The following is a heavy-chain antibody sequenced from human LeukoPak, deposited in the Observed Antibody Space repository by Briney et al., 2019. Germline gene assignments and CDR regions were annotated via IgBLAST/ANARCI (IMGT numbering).Heavy chain of an antibody. CDR2: ISSSSSYI. D-gene: IGHD3-22*01. V-gene: IGHV3-21*01. CDR3: ARVGYYDSSGHY. Sequence: GGSLRLSCAASGFTFSNYEMNWVRQAPGKGLEWVSSISSSSSYIYYADSVKGRFTISRDNAKNSLYLQMNSLRAEDTAVYYCARVGYYDSSGHYWGQGTLVTVSS. J-gene: IGHJ4*02. CDR1: GFTFSNYE.